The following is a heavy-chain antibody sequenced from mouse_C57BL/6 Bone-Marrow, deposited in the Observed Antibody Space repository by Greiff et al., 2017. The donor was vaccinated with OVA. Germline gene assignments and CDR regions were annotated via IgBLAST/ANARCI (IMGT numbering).Heavy chain of an antibody. CDR2: ILPVSGST. CDR1: GYTFTGYW. J-gene: IGHJ2*01. Sequence: VQLQQSGAELMKPGASVKLSCKATGYTFTGYWIEWVKQRPGHGLEWIGEILPVSGSTNYTEKFKGKDTVTADTSSNTAYVQLSSLTTEDSAIYYCANCGCYGPYYFDYWGQGTTLTVSS. D-gene: IGHD1-2*01. V-gene: IGHV1-9*01. CDR3: ANCGCYGPYYFDY.